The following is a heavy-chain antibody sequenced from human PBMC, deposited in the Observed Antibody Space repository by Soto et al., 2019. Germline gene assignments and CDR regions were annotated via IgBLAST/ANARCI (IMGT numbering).Heavy chain of an antibody. V-gene: IGHV3-7*04. J-gene: IGHJ4*02. Sequence: EVELVESGGGVVQPGGSLRLYCAGAGFTFSSYWIAWVRQAPGKGLEWVASIKAEGREKNYVDSVKARCTVSRDNAKKSLYLQMNSLRVEDTAVYYCARDVGYGDYWGQGTLVFVSS. CDR1: GFTFSSYW. CDR3: ARDVGYGDY. CDR2: IKAEGREK. D-gene: IGHD5-12*01.